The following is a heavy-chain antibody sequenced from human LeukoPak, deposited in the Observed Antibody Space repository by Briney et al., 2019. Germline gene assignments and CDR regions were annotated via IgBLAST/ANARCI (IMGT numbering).Heavy chain of an antibody. CDR2: ISYSGGST. CDR3: AKVGRFSYGWTVGPPNVYFFDH. Sequence: GGSLRLSCAASGFTFSSYDMTWVRQAPGKGLEWVSAISYSGGSTYYANSVKGRFTISRVNSQSTLYLHLRSLSPEDTAVYYCAKVGRFSYGWTVGPPNVYFFDHWGQGSLVTVSS. D-gene: IGHD5-18*01. J-gene: IGHJ4*02. V-gene: IGHV3-23*01. CDR1: GFTFSSYD.